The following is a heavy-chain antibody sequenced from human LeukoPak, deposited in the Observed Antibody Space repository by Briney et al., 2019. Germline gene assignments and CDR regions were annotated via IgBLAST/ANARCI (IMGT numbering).Heavy chain of an antibody. Sequence: GGSLRLSCAASGFTFSSYEMNWVRQAPGKGLEWVSYISSSGSTIYYADSVKGRFTISRDNAKNSLYLQMNSLRAKDTAVYYCARGIAARPAYWGQGTLVTVSS. CDR2: ISSSGSTI. J-gene: IGHJ4*02. V-gene: IGHV3-48*03. CDR3: ARGIAARPAY. D-gene: IGHD6-6*01. CDR1: GFTFSSYE.